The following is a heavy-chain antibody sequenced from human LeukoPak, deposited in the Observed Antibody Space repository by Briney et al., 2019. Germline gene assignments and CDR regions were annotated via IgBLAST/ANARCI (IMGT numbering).Heavy chain of an antibody. CDR3: AKVSSSSDFWSGYFAFDI. CDR1: GFTFDDYA. J-gene: IGHJ3*02. V-gene: IGHV3-9*01. Sequence: GGSLRLSCAASGFTFDDYAMPWVRQAPGKGLEWVSGISWNSGSIGYADSVKGRFTISRDNAKNSLYLQMNSLRAEDTALYYCAKVSSSSDFWSGYFAFDIWGQGTMVTVSS. CDR2: ISWNSGSI. D-gene: IGHD3-3*01.